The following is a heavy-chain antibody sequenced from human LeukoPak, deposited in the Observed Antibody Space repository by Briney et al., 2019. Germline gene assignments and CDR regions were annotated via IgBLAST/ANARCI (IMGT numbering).Heavy chain of an antibody. V-gene: IGHV3-30-3*01. Sequence: PGGSLRLSCAASGFTFSSYAMHWVRQAPGKGLEWVAVISYDGSNKYYADSVKGRFTISRDNSKNTLYLQMNSLRAEDTAVYYCARSYGYYGSGSANFDYWGQGTLVTVSS. CDR3: ARSYGYYGSGSANFDY. CDR2: ISYDGSNK. J-gene: IGHJ4*02. CDR1: GFTFSSYA. D-gene: IGHD3-10*01.